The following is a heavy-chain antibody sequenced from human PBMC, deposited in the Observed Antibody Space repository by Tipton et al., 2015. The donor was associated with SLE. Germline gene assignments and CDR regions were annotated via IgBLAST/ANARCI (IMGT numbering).Heavy chain of an antibody. CDR2: ISHSGST. V-gene: IGHV4-38-2*01. J-gene: IGHJ5*02. CDR1: GYSISTCCY. Sequence: PGLVKPSETLSLTCAVSGYSISTCCYWGWIRQTPAKGLEWIGSISHSGSTYYNPSLTSRVTISLDPSKNQFSLKLTSLTAADTAMYYCVRGISSPGACGSWGQGTLVTVSS. D-gene: IGHD3-3*02. CDR3: VRGISSPGACGS.